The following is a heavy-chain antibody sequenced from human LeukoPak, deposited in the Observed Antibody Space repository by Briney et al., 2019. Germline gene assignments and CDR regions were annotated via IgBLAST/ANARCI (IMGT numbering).Heavy chain of an antibody. Sequence: GGSLRLSCAASGFTFSSYAMSWVRQAPGKGLEWVSAISGSGGSTYYADSVKGRFTISRDNSKNTLYLQMNSLRAEDTAVYYCAKTTLVEHSNRPFDYWGQGTLVTVSS. CDR2: ISGSGGST. V-gene: IGHV3-23*01. CDR3: AKTTLVEHSNRPFDY. J-gene: IGHJ4*02. D-gene: IGHD1/OR15-1a*01. CDR1: GFTFSSYA.